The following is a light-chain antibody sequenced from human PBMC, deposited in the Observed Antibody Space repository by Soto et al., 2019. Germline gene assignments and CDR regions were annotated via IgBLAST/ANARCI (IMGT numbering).Light chain of an antibody. V-gene: IGLV4-69*02. CDR1: SGHSNYA. CDR3: QTWGTGIPV. Sequence: QLVLTQSTSASASLGASVNLTCTLSSGHSNYAIAWHQQQPEKGPRYFMNVNSDGSHTKGDGIPDRFSGSSSGADRHLTISSLQSEDEADYYCQTWGTGIPVFGGGTKVT. CDR2: VNSDGSH. J-gene: IGLJ3*02.